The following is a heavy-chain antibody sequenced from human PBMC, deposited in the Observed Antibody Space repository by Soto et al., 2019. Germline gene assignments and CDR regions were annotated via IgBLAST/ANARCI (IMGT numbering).Heavy chain of an antibody. D-gene: IGHD3-10*01. Sequence: PGVFLRLPWGVVEVSFGDFGGAWVRQAPGKGLEWVANLDQGGGEKHYGDSVKGRFTISRDNAKNSLYLQMNSLRAEDTAVYYCARGGNWFEPWGQGTLVTVSS. CDR3: ARGGNWFEP. CDR2: LDQGGGEK. CDR1: EVSFGDFG. J-gene: IGHJ5*02. V-gene: IGHV3-7*05.